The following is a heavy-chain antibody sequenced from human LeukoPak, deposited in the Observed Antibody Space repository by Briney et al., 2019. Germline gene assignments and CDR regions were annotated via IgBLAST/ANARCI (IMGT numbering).Heavy chain of an antibody. J-gene: IGHJ3*01. Sequence: GASVKVSCKASGYTFTDHYMHWVRQAPGQGLEGMGWINPNSGGTNYAQKFQDRVTMSTDTSFSTAYMELSGLRSDDTAVYYCASKGAGHCYDASCMGSFDLWGHGTTVAVSS. V-gene: IGHV1-2*02. CDR1: GYTFTDHY. D-gene: IGHD2-15*01. CDR3: ASKGAGHCYDASCMGSFDL. CDR2: INPNSGGT.